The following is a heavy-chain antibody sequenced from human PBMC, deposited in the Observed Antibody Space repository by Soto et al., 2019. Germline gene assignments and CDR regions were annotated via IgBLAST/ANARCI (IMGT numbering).Heavy chain of an antibody. CDR1: GFTFSSSW. CDR2: INQDGSEK. CDR3: SPSLNY. J-gene: IGHJ4*02. Sequence: VQVMESGGGLVQPGGSLRLSCAASGFTFSSSWMDWVRQAPGKGLEWVANINQDGSEKNYVDSVKGRFTISRDNTKNSLYLHMSSLTAEDSALYYCSPSLNYWGQGTLVTVSS. V-gene: IGHV3-7*01.